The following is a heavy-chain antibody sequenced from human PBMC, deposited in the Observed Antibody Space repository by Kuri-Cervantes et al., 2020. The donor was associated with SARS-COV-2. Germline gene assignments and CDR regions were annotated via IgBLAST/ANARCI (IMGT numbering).Heavy chain of an antibody. Sequence: GGSLRLSCAASGFTFSSYGMHWVRQAPGKGLEWVAVIWYDGSNKDYADSVKGRFTISRDNAKNSLYLQMNSLRAEDTALYYCAREERAAAGPGDYWGQGTLVTVSS. CDR1: GFTFSSYG. D-gene: IGHD6-13*01. J-gene: IGHJ4*02. CDR3: AREERAAAGPGDY. CDR2: IWYDGSNK. V-gene: IGHV3-33*01.